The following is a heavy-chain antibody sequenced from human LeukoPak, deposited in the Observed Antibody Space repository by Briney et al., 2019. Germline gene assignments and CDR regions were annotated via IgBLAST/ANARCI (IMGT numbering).Heavy chain of an antibody. CDR3: ARVPSGGSSWYWSLGYYYYYMDV. V-gene: IGHV1-8*03. Sequence: ASVKVSCKASGYTFTSYDINWVRQATGQGLEWMGWMNPNSGNTGYAQKFQGRVTITRNTSISTAYMELSSLRSEDTAVYYCARVPSGGSSWYWSLGYYYYYMDVWGKGTTVTVSS. J-gene: IGHJ6*03. CDR2: MNPNSGNT. CDR1: GYTFTSYD. D-gene: IGHD6-13*01.